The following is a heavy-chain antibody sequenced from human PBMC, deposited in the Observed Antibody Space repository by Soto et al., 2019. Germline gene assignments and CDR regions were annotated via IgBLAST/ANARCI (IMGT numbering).Heavy chain of an antibody. CDR2: INHSGST. V-gene: IGHV4-34*01. CDR3: ARGDPLFDH. CDR1: GGSFSGYY. J-gene: IGHJ4*02. Sequence: CAVYGGSFSGYYWSWIRQPPGKGLEWIGEINHSGSTNYNPSLKSRVTISVDTSKNQFSLKLSSVTAADTAVYYCARGDPLFDHWGQGTLVTVSS.